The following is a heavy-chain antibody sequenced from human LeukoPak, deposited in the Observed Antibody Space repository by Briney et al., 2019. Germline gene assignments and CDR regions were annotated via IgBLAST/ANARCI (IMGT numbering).Heavy chain of an antibody. CDR3: ARHRTAINRYGPYDAFDI. D-gene: IGHD5-18*01. Sequence: SETLSLTCTVSGGSISSYYWSWIRQPPGKGLEWIGYIYTSGSTNYNPSLKSRVTISVDTSKNQFSLKLSSVTAADTAVYYCARHRTAINRYGPYDAFDIWGPGTMVTVSS. V-gene: IGHV4-4*09. J-gene: IGHJ3*02. CDR1: GGSISSYY. CDR2: IYTSGST.